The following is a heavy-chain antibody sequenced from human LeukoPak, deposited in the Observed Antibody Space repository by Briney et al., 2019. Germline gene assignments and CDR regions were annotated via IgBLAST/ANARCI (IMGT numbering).Heavy chain of an antibody. J-gene: IGHJ4*02. CDR1: GGTFSNYA. V-gene: IGHV1-69*05. CDR2: IIPIFGTA. CDR3: ASGVYCSGGSCFLGSFDY. Sequence: SVKVSCKASGGTFSNYAISWVRQAPGQGLEWMGGIIPIFGTANYAQKFQGRVTITTDESTSTAYMELSSLRSEDTDVYYCASGVYCSGGSCFLGSFDYWGQGTLVTVSS. D-gene: IGHD2-15*01.